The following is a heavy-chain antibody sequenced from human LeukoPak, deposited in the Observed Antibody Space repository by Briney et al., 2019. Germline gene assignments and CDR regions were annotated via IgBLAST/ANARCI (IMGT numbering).Heavy chain of an antibody. CDR2: IWYDGSNK. V-gene: IGHV3-33*06. CDR1: GFTFSSYG. J-gene: IGHJ6*03. Sequence: GGSLRLSCAASGFTFSSYGMHWVRQAPGKGLEWVAVIWYDGSNKYYADSVKGRFTISRDNSKNTLYLQMNSLRAEDTAVYYCAKTGRARYYYYYMDVWGKGTTVTVSS. D-gene: IGHD1-26*01. CDR3: AKTGRARYYYYYMDV.